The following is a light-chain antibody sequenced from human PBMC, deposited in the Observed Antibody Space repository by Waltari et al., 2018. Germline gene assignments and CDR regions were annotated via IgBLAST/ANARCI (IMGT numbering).Light chain of an antibody. CDR2: YRSDSDN. Sequence: QAVLTQPASLSASPGASVSLTCTLRSDISVATYKIYWYQQRPGSPPQFLVKYRSDSDNQQGSGVPSRFSGSKDTSANAGILLISGLQSTDEADYYCMILHDKAVVFDGGTKLTVL. CDR1: SDISVATYK. J-gene: IGLJ3*02. V-gene: IGLV5-45*01. CDR3: MILHDKAVV.